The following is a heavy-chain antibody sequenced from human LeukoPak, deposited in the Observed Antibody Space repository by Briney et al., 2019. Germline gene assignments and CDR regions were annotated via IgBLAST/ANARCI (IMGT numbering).Heavy chain of an antibody. CDR3: ATRYSSSTSCYPYYYYYMDV. D-gene: IGHD2-2*01. Sequence: ASVKVSCKASGGTFSSYAISWVRQAPGQGLEWMGGIIPIFGTANYAQKFQGRVTITTDESTSTAYMELSSLRSEDTAVYYCATRYSSSTSCYPYYYYYMDVWGKGTTVTVSS. CDR2: IIPIFGTA. CDR1: GGTFSSYA. J-gene: IGHJ6*03. V-gene: IGHV1-69*05.